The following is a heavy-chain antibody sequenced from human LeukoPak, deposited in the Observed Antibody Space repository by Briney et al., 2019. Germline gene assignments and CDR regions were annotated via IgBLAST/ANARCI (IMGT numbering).Heavy chain of an antibody. V-gene: IGHV4-38-2*01. CDR3: ARHGVAARPHQYYYYYMDV. CDR1: GYSISSGYY. D-gene: IGHD6-6*01. Sequence: PSETLSLTCAVSGYSISSGYYWGWIRQPPGKGLVWIGSIYHSGSTYYNPSLKSRVTISVDTSKNQFSLKLSSVTAADTAVYYCARHGVAARPHQYYYYYMDVWGKGTTVTVSS. CDR2: IYHSGST. J-gene: IGHJ6*03.